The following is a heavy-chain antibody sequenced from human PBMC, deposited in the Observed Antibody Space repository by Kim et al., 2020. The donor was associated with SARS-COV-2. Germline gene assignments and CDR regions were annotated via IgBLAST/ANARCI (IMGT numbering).Heavy chain of an antibody. CDR2: IIPIFGTA. D-gene: IGHD3-3*01. Sequence: SVKVSCKASGGTFSSYAISWVRQAPGQGLEWMGGIIPIFGTANYAQKFQGRVTITADESTSTAYMELSSLRSEDTAVYYCARLVKEGRDFWSGYYRPAGWFDPWGQGTLVTVSS. J-gene: IGHJ5*02. CDR3: ARLVKEGRDFWSGYYRPAGWFDP. CDR1: GGTFSSYA. V-gene: IGHV1-69*13.